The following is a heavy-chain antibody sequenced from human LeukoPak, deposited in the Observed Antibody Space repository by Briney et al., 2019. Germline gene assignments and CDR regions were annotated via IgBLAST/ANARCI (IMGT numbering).Heavy chain of an antibody. CDR2: IRYDGSNR. Sequence: PGGSLRLSCAASGFIFSSYGMHWVRQAPGKGLEWVAFIRYDGSNRNYADSVKGRFTISRDNSRNTLYLQMNSLRAEDTAVYYCARFQVVAATLEYFQHWGQGTLVTVSS. J-gene: IGHJ1*01. CDR1: GFIFSSYG. D-gene: IGHD2-15*01. CDR3: ARFQVVAATLEYFQH. V-gene: IGHV3-30*02.